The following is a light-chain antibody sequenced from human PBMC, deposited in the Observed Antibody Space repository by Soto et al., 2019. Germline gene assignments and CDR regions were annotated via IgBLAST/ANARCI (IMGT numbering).Light chain of an antibody. CDR1: QSVSSSY. V-gene: IGKV3-20*01. J-gene: IGKJ4*01. CDR3: QQYGSSPLT. Sequence: EIVLTQSPGTLSLSPGERATLSCRASQSVSSSYLAWYQQKPGQAPRLLIYGASSRATGTPDRFSGSGSGTDFTLTISRLEPEDFTVYYCQQYGSSPLTFGGGTTVEIK. CDR2: GAS.